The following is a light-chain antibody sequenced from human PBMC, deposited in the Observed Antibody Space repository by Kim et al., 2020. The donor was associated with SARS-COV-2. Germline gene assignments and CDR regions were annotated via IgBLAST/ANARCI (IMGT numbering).Light chain of an antibody. J-gene: IGKJ1*01. Sequence: ASVGDRATITWRASQSINNYLNWYQQKPGKAPKLLIHAASSLHSGVPSRFSGGGSGTEFTLTISTLQPEDSATYYCQQSYSAPRTFGQGTKVDIK. V-gene: IGKV1-39*01. CDR2: AAS. CDR3: QQSYSAPRT. CDR1: QSINNY.